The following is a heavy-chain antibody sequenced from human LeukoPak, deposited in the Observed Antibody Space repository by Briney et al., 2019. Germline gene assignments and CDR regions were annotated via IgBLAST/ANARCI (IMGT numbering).Heavy chain of an antibody. D-gene: IGHD2-2*01. CDR1: GFTFSSYE. Sequence: GGSLRLSCAASGFTFSSYEMSWVRQAPGKGLEWMSHISGSGTTIYYGDSVKGRFTISRDNAKDSLYLQMNSLRAEDTAIYYCAREGSSSCYDSCNWFDPWGQGTLVTVSS. CDR2: ISGSGTTI. V-gene: IGHV3-48*03. CDR3: AREGSSSCYDSCNWFDP. J-gene: IGHJ5*02.